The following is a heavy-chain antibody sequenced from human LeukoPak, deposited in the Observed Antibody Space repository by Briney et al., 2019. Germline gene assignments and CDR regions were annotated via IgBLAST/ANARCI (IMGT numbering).Heavy chain of an antibody. CDR1: GGSFSGYY. CDR3: ARGARVVGAARYYWYYMDV. J-gene: IGHJ6*03. CDR2: INHSGST. V-gene: IGHV4-34*01. D-gene: IGHD6-6*01. Sequence: SETLSLTCAVYGGSFSGYYWSWNRQPPGKGLEWIGEINHSGSTNYNPSLKSRVTISVDTSKNQFSLKLSSVTAADTAVYYCARGARVVGAARYYWYYMDVWGKGTTVTVSS.